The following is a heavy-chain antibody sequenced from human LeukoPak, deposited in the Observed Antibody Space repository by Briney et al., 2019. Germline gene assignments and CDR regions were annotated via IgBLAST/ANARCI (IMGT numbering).Heavy chain of an antibody. V-gene: IGHV1-18*01. CDR3: ARVLSIVVVTAADFDY. CDR2: ISAYNGNT. CDR1: GYTFTSYG. J-gene: IGHJ4*02. Sequence: ASVKVSCKASGYTFTSYGISWVRQAPGQGLEWIGWISAYNGNTNYAQKLQGRVTMTTGTSTSTAYMELRSLRSDDTAVYYCARVLSIVVVTAADFDYWGQGTLVTVSS. D-gene: IGHD2-21*02.